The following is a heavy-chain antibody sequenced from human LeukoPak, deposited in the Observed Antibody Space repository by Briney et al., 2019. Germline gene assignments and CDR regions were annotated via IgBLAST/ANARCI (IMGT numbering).Heavy chain of an antibody. CDR1: GYSFTGYY. CDR3: ARDLEGYHYGSGNYPQ. V-gene: IGHV1-2*02. Sequence: ASVKVSCKASGYSFTGYYIHWLRQAPGQGLEWMGWINPYSGDTNYARKFQGRVTMTRDTSISTAYMELSSLTSDDTAVYYCARDLEGYHYGSGNYPQWGQGTLITVPS. D-gene: IGHD3-10*01. CDR2: INPYSGDT. J-gene: IGHJ4*02.